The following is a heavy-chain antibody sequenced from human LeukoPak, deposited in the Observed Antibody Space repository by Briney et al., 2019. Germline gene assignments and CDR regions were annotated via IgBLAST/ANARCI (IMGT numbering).Heavy chain of an antibody. CDR3: ARVRAAAGMGYYFDY. CDR1: GGTFSSYA. CDR2: IIPIFGTA. Sequence: GSSVKVSCKASGGTFSSYAISWVRQAPGHGREWLGGIIPIFGTANYAQKFQGRVTITADQSTSTAYMELSSLRSEDTGVYYCARVRAAAGMGYYFDYWGQGTLVTVSS. V-gene: IGHV1-69*01. D-gene: IGHD6-13*01. J-gene: IGHJ4*02.